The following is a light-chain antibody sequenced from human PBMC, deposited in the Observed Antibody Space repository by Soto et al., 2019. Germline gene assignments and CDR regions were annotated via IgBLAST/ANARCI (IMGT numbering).Light chain of an antibody. Sequence: QSVLTQPPSVSGAPGQRGTISCTGSSSNIGAGYDVHWYQQLPGTAPKLLIYGNSNRPSGVPDRFSGSKSGTSASLAITGLQAEDEADYYCQSYDSSLSAPVFGGGTKLTVL. CDR3: QSYDSSLSAPV. CDR2: GNS. J-gene: IGLJ2*01. CDR1: SSNIGAGYD. V-gene: IGLV1-40*01.